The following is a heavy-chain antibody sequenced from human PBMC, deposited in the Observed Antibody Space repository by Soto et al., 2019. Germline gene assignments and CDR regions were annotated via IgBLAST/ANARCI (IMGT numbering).Heavy chain of an antibody. CDR1: GFTFSRHW. J-gene: IGHJ4*02. CDR3: ARGYSSSPPFDDYFDY. Sequence: WGSLRLSCAASGFTFSRHWMTWIRQAPGKGLEWVANINPDGSEKFSVDSVKGRFTISRDNAKNSRYLQMNSLRAEDTAVYFCARGYSSSPPFDDYFDYWGQGALVTVSS. D-gene: IGHD6-13*01. V-gene: IGHV3-7*04. CDR2: INPDGSEK.